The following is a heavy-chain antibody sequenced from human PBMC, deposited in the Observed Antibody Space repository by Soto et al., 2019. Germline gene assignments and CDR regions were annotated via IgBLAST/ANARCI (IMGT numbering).Heavy chain of an antibody. D-gene: IGHD2-2*01. CDR1: GYTFISYG. Sequence: QVQLVQSGAEVKKPGASVKVSCKASGYTFISYGISWVRQAPGQGPAWMGWISAHNGNTNYAQEFQGRATMTTDTSTSTAYMELRSLRSDDTAVYYCARTGLSTRSNWFDPWGQGTLVIVSS. CDR2: ISAHNGNT. CDR3: ARTGLSTRSNWFDP. J-gene: IGHJ5*02. V-gene: IGHV1-18*01.